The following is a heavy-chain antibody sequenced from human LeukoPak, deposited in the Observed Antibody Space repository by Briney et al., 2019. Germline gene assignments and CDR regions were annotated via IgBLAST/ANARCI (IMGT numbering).Heavy chain of an antibody. CDR3: ARDSGWYDY. Sequence: GGALRLSCAASGFTFSSYSRNWVRQAPGKGLEWVANIKQDGSDKYYVDSVKGRFTIPRDNAKNSLYLQMNSLRAEDTAVYYCARDSGWYDYWGQGMLVTVSS. D-gene: IGHD6-19*01. CDR2: IKQDGSDK. J-gene: IGHJ4*02. V-gene: IGHV3-7*01. CDR1: GFTFSSYS.